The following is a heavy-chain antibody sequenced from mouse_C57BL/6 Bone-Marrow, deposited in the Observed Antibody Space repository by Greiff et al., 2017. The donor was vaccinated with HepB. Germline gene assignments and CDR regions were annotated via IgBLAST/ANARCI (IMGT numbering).Heavy chain of an antibody. V-gene: IGHV1-81*01. J-gene: IGHJ2*01. CDR3: ARSRRVLRTY. Sequence: VKLQESGAELARPGASVKLSCKASGYTFTSYGISWVKQRTGQGLEWIGEIYPRSGNTYYNEKFKGKATLTADKSSSTAYMELRSLTSEDSAVYFCARSRRVLRTYWGQGTTLTVSS. CDR2: IYPRSGNT. CDR1: GYTFTSYG. D-gene: IGHD1-1*01.